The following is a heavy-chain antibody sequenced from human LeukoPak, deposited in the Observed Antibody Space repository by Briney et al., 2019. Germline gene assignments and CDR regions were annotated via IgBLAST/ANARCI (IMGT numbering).Heavy chain of an antibody. CDR1: GFTFSSYG. J-gene: IGHJ4*02. Sequence: GRSLRLSCAASGFTFSSYGMSWVRQAPGKGLEWVSGISASGGSTYYADSVKGRFTISRDNSKNTLYLQMNSLRAEDTAVYYCAKDKLEQRPYFFDYWGQGTLVTVSS. V-gene: IGHV3-23*01. CDR3: AKDKLEQRPYFFDY. CDR2: ISASGGST. D-gene: IGHD1/OR15-1a*01.